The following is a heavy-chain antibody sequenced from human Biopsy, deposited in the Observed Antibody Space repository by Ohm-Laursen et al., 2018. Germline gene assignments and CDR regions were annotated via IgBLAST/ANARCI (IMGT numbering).Heavy chain of an antibody. CDR2: IHGSGRT. Sequence: SLRLSCAASEFNVDRNHMNWVRQAPGKGLEWVSMIHGSGRTDYADSVKGRFTVSRDNSKDTVYLQMNALMVDDTAMYYCAGAGGHSFWGQGALVTVSS. J-gene: IGHJ4*02. CDR3: AGAGGHSF. V-gene: IGHV3-66*01. CDR1: EFNVDRNH. D-gene: IGHD3-16*01.